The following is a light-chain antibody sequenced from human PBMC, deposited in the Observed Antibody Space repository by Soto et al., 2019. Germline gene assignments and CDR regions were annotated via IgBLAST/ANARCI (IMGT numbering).Light chain of an antibody. V-gene: IGKV1-27*01. Sequence: DIQVTQSPYSLSASPGDRITITCRASHDIKKFLAWYQQKPGEVPHLLIYAASTLRPGVPSRFSGNGSATDCTLTIASLQPADVATYYCQKYDRAPAAFGQGTKVDVK. CDR1: HDIKKF. J-gene: IGKJ1*01. CDR3: QKYDRAPAA. CDR2: AAS.